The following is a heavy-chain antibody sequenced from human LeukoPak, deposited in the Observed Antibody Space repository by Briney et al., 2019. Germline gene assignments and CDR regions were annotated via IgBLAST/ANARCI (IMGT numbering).Heavy chain of an antibody. V-gene: IGHV3-7*01. CDR3: ATYSSDFGRLDP. CDR1: GFTFSTYW. Sequence: GGSLTLSCVASGFTFSTYWMSWVRQAPGKGLEGVANIKEDGSEKNYVDSVKGRFTISRDNAKNTLYLQMNSLRADDTAVYYCATYSSDFGRLDPWGQGTQVTVSS. J-gene: IGHJ5*02. CDR2: IKEDGSEK. D-gene: IGHD3-22*01.